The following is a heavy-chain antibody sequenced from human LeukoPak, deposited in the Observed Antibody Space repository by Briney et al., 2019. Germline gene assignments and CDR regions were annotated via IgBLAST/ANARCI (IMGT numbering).Heavy chain of an antibody. J-gene: IGHJ4*02. Sequence: GGSLRLSCAASGFTFSTYSMNWVRQAPGKGLEWVSYITSTSSTIYYADSVKGRFTISRDNAKNSLYLQMNSLRADDTALYYCARDSGGFDYWGQGTLVTVSS. CDR3: ARDSGGFDY. V-gene: IGHV3-48*04. CDR1: GFTFSTYS. D-gene: IGHD3-10*01. CDR2: ITSTSSTI.